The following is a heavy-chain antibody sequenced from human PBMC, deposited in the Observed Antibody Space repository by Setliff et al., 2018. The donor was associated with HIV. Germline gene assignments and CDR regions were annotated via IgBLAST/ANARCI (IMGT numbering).Heavy chain of an antibody. Sequence: GASVKVSCKASGYTFTSYYMHWVRQAPGQGLEWLGIINPSGGTTNYAQKFQGRVTMTRKTSISTAYMELRSLRSDDTAVYYCARGYCSSTSCYGIYYFDNWGQGTQVTVSS. J-gene: IGHJ4*02. CDR1: GYTFTSYY. CDR2: INPSGGTT. D-gene: IGHD2-2*01. V-gene: IGHV1-46*01. CDR3: ARGYCSSTSCYGIYYFDN.